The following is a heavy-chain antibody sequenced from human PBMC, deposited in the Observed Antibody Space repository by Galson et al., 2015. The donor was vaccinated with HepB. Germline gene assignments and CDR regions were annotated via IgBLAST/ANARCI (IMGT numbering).Heavy chain of an antibody. CDR3: ARETSDDAFDI. V-gene: IGHV6-1*01. CDR2: TYYRSKWYN. CDR1: GDSVSSHSAA. J-gene: IGHJ3*02. Sequence: CAISGDSVSSHSAAWTWIRQSPSRGLEWLARTYYRSKWYNIYAVSVKSRITINPDTSKNQLSLQLNSVSFEDTAVYYCARETSDDAFDIWGQGTMVTVSS.